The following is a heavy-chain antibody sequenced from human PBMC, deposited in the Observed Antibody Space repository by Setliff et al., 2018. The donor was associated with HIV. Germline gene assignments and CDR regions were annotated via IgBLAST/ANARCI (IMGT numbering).Heavy chain of an antibody. V-gene: IGHV3-23*01. CDR3: AKTSSSSEYYFDY. Sequence: GVLRLSCAASGFTFSSYAMSWVRQAPGKGLEWVSAISGSGGSTYYADSVKGRFTISRDNSKNTLYLQMNSLRAEDTAVYYCAKTSSSSEYYFDYRGQGTLVTVSS. D-gene: IGHD6-13*01. CDR1: GFTFSSYA. CDR2: ISGSGGST. J-gene: IGHJ4*02.